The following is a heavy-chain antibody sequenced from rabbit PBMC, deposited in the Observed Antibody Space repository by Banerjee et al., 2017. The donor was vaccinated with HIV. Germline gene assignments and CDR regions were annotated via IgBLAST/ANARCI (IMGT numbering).Heavy chain of an antibody. CDR2: INTGSGNI. Sequence: EESGGDLVKPEGSLTLTCTASGFSFSSSYWICWVRQAPGKGLEWIGCINTGSGNIDYASWVNGRFTISKTSSTTVTLQMTSLTAADTATYFCARAIFYADDIEYFNFWGPGTLVTVS. D-gene: IGHD6-1*01. CDR1: GFSFSSSYW. J-gene: IGHJ4*01. CDR3: ARAIFYADDIEYFNF. V-gene: IGHV1S45*01.